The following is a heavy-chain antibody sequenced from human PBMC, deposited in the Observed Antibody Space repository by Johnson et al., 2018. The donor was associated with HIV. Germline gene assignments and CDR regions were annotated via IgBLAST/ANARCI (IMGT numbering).Heavy chain of an antibody. V-gene: IGHV3-23*04. D-gene: IGHD3-10*01. CDR1: GFTFSNYA. CDR2: IGASAYRT. Sequence: VKLVESGGGVVRPGGSLILSCAASGFTFSNYAMTWVRQAPGKGLEWVSSIGASAYRTYSAASVKGRFTLSRDNAKNSLYLQMNSLRAEDTALYYCARARGFGGPGSPGAFDIWGQGTMVTVSS. J-gene: IGHJ3*02. CDR3: ARARGFGGPGSPGAFDI.